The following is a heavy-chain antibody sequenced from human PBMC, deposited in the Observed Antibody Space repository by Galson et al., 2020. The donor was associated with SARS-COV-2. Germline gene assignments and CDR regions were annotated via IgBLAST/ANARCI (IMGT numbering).Heavy chain of an antibody. J-gene: IGHJ5*02. D-gene: IGHD2-8*02. V-gene: IGHV4-39*07. CDR2: IFYSGTT. CDR3: ARESTGGGGGGLFDP. Sequence: SETLSLTCTVSGGSFSSRSYYWVWVHQPPGKGLEWIGSIFYSGTTYYNPSLKSRVTMSVDTSKNLFSVRLIAVTAADTAVYYCARESTGGGGGGLFDPWGRGSLVTVSS. CDR1: GGSFSSRSYY.